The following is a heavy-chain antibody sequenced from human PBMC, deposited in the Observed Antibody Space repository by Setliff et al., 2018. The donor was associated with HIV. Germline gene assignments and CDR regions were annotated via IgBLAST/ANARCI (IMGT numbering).Heavy chain of an antibody. D-gene: IGHD2-2*01. V-gene: IGHV3-53*01. CDR3: ARGGDIVVVPAPMSYGMDV. CDR2: IYSGGRT. CDR1: GFTVSSNY. J-gene: IGHJ6*02. Sequence: PGGSLRLSCAASGFTVSSNYMTWVRQAPGKGLEWVSVIYSGGRTNYADSVKGRFTISRDNSKNTLYLQMNDLRAEDTAVYYCARGGDIVVVPAPMSYGMDVWGQGTTVTVSS.